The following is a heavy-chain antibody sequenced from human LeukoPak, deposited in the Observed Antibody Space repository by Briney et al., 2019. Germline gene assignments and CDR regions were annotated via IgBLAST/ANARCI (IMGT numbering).Heavy chain of an antibody. CDR1: GYTFTTYA. V-gene: IGHV7-4-1*01. CDR2: INTNTGNP. J-gene: IGHJ5*02. CDR3: ARHVEMATIMRGWFDP. D-gene: IGHD5-24*01. Sequence: ASVKVSCKASGYTFTTYARVRQAPGQGLEWMGWINTNTGNPTYAQGFTGRFVFSLDTSVSTAYLQIGSLKAEDTAVYYCARHVEMATIMRGWFDPWGQGTLVTVSS.